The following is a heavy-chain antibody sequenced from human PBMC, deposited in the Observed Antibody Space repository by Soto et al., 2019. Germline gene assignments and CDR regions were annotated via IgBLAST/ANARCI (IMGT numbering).Heavy chain of an antibody. V-gene: IGHV3-53*01. Sequence: LRLSFAASGFSVSSNSMSWVRQAPGKGLEWVSVIHSDVTTYYADSVKGRFIISRDNSKDTLYLQMNRLRAEDTAVYYCARELSGSWYNWFDPWGQGTLVTVSS. J-gene: IGHJ5*02. CDR3: ARELSGSWYNWFDP. CDR2: IHSDVTT. CDR1: GFSVSSNS. D-gene: IGHD5-12*01.